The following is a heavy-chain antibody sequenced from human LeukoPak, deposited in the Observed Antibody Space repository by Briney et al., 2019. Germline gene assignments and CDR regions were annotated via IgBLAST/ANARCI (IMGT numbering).Heavy chain of an antibody. CDR1: GYTFTSYA. CDR2: INAGNGNT. Sequence: WASVKVSCKASGYTFTSYAMHWVRQAPGRRLEWMGWINAGNGNTKYSQKFQGRVTITRDTSASTAYMELSSLRSEDTAVYYCARDRKAAAGTFHYWGQGTLVTVSS. CDR3: ARDRKAAAGTFHY. D-gene: IGHD6-13*01. V-gene: IGHV1-3*01. J-gene: IGHJ4*02.